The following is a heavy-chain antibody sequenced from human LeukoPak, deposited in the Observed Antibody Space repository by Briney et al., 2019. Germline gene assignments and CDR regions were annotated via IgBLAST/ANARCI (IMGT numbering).Heavy chain of an antibody. CDR1: GFTFGDYA. CDR2: IRSKAYGGTT. CDR3: TSEYDFWSGYYGDFDY. D-gene: IGHD3-3*01. Sequence: GRSLRLSCTASGFTFGDYAMSWFRQAPGKGLEWVGFIRSKAYGGTTEYVASVKGRFTISRDDSKSIAYLQMNSLKTEDTAVYYCTSEYDFWSGYYGDFDYWGQGTLVTVSS. J-gene: IGHJ4*02. V-gene: IGHV3-49*03.